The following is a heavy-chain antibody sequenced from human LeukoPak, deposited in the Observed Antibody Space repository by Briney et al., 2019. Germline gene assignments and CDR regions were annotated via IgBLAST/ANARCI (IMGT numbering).Heavy chain of an antibody. D-gene: IGHD2-21*01. CDR2: INTGGDTA. CDR1: GFTFSNYI. Sequence: PGGSLRLSCAASGFTFSNYIMTWVRQAPGKGLEWVSVINTGGDTAYYADSVKGRFTISRDNAKNSLYLQMNSLRAEDTAVYYCARDQGEHIVSWGQGTLVTVSS. V-gene: IGHV3-48*04. J-gene: IGHJ4*02. CDR3: ARDQGEHIVS.